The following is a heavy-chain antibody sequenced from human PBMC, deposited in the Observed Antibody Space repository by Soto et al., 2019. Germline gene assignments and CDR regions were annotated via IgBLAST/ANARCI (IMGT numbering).Heavy chain of an antibody. Sequence: QVQLQESGPGLVKPSQTLSLTCTVSGVSVSSGDHYWSWLRQPPGKGLESIVYIQYGASTYYNPSLTSRTTISVDTSKNQFSLMLRSVTAADTAVYYCARGRGYGYGIDYWGQGTMVTFSA. CDR1: GVSVSSGDHY. J-gene: IGHJ4*02. D-gene: IGHD5-18*01. V-gene: IGHV4-30-4*01. CDR3: ARGRGYGYGIDY. CDR2: IQYGAST.